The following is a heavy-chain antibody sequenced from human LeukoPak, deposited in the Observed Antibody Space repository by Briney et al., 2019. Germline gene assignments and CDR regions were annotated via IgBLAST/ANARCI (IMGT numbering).Heavy chain of an antibody. V-gene: IGHV4-39*01. D-gene: IGHD6-6*01. J-gene: IGHJ1*01. Sequence: PSETLSLTCTVSGGSISSGNYYWGWIRLPPGKGLEWIGSLYYSGSTNYNPSLKSRVTMDVDTSKNQFSLKLSSVTAADTAVYYCARGGAARLHFQNWGQGTLVTVSS. CDR1: GGSISSGNYY. CDR2: LYYSGST. CDR3: ARGGAARLHFQN.